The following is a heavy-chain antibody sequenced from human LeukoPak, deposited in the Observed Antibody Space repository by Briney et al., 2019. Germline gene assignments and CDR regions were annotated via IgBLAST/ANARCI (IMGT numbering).Heavy chain of an antibody. J-gene: IGHJ4*02. CDR3: AGEYCSGGTCRQGFDY. CDR1: GYTFTGYY. Sequence: ASVKLSRKASGYTFTGYYMHWVRQAPGQGLEYMGWINPNSGDTNHAQNFQGRVTLTRDTSISTAYMELSSLRSDDSALYYCAGEYCSGGTCRQGFDYWGQGTLVTVSS. V-gene: IGHV1-2*02. D-gene: IGHD2-15*01. CDR2: INPNSGDT.